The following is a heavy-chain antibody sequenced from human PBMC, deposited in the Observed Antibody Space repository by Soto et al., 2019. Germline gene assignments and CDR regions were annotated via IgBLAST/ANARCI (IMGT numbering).Heavy chain of an antibody. D-gene: IGHD2-15*01. CDR3: ARGPWVVVVAAGPGAFDI. CDR1: GYTFTGYY. Sequence: ASVKVSCKASGYTFTGYYMHWVRRAPGQGLEWMGWINPNSGGTNYAQKFQGWVTMTRDTSISTAYMELSRLRSDDTAVYYCARGPWVVVVAAGPGAFDIWGQGTMVTVSS. V-gene: IGHV1-2*04. J-gene: IGHJ3*02. CDR2: INPNSGGT.